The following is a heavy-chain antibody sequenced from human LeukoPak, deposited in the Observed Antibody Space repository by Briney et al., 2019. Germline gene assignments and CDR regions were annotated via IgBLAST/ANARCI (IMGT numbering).Heavy chain of an antibody. CDR1: GYTFTSYG. D-gene: IGHD6-13*01. CDR3: ARDGVGYSSSWYKDWYFDL. J-gene: IGHJ2*01. Sequence: ASVKVSCKASGYTFTSYGISWVRQAPGQGLEWMGWISAYNGNTNYAQKLQGRVTMTTDTSTSTAYMELRSLRSDDTAVYYCARDGVGYSSSWYKDWYFDLGGRGTLVTVSS. CDR2: ISAYNGNT. V-gene: IGHV1-18*01.